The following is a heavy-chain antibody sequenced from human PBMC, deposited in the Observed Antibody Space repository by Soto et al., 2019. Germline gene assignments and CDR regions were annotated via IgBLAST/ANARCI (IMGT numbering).Heavy chain of an antibody. CDR2: INHRGSA. Sequence: SXTLSLTCAVSGASVSSTYWWSWVRQPPGKGPEWIGEINHRGSANYNPPLKSRVTISVDISKSQFSLRLTSVTAADTAVYYCARYNAASGTYYFDFWGQGALVTVSS. J-gene: IGHJ4*02. V-gene: IGHV4-4*02. CDR3: ARYNAASGTYYFDF. D-gene: IGHD6-13*01. CDR1: GASVSSTYW.